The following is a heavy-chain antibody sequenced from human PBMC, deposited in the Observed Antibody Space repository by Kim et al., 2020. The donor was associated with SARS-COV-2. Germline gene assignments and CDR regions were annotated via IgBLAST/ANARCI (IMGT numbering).Heavy chain of an antibody. CDR3: ARGKSEYFGSGRARSFDL. D-gene: IGHD3-10*01. J-gene: IGHJ2*01. V-gene: IGHV4-34*01. CDR2: ITQTGTT. Sequence: SETLSLTCAVYGRSFSGYYWTWIRQAPGTGLQWIGEITQTGTTNYDPSLRGRVTISVAASEKHFSLVLTSATAADTAVYYCARGKSEYFGSGRARSFDLWGRGSLVTVSS. CDR1: GRSFSGYY.